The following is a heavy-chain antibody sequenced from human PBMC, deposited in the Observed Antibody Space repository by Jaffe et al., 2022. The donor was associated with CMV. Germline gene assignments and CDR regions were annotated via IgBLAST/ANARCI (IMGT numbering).Heavy chain of an antibody. V-gene: IGHV3-23*01. D-gene: IGHD3-22*01. Sequence: EVQLLESGGGLVQPGGSLRLSCAASGFTFSSYAMSWVRQAPGKGLEWVSAISGSGGSTYYADSVKGRFTISRDNSKNTLYLQMNSLRAEDTAVYYCAKERSITMIVVVISLGAGFDYWGQGTLVTVSS. J-gene: IGHJ4*02. CDR3: AKERSITMIVVVISLGAGFDY. CDR2: ISGSGGST. CDR1: GFTFSSYA.